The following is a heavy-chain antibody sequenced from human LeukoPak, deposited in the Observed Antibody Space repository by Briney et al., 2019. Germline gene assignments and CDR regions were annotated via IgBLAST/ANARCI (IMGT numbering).Heavy chain of an antibody. D-gene: IGHD2-15*01. CDR1: GGSFSGYY. CDR2: INHSGST. Sequence: SETLSLTCAVYGGSFSGYYWSWIRQPPGKGLEWIGEINHSGSTNYNPSLKSRVTISVDTSKNQFSLKLSSVTAADTAVYYCARLLYCSGGSCYSDLDYWGQGTLVTVSS. J-gene: IGHJ4*02. CDR3: ARLLYCSGGSCYSDLDY. V-gene: IGHV4-34*01.